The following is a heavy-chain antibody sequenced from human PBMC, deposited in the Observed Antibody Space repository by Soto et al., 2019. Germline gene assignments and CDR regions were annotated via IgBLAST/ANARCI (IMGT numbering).Heavy chain of an antibody. CDR3: ATDKGGSYHLFDY. CDR2: FDPDDGET. J-gene: IGHJ4*02. D-gene: IGHD1-26*01. CDR1: GYTFTGYY. V-gene: IGHV1-24*01. Sequence: ASVKVSCKASGYTFTGYYMHWVRQAPGKGLEWMGGFDPDDGETIYAQKFQGRVTMTEDTSTDTAYMELSSLRSEDTAVYYCATDKGGSYHLFDYWGQGTLVTVSS.